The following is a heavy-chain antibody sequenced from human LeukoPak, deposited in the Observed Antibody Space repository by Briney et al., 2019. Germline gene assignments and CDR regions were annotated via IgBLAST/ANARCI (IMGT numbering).Heavy chain of an antibody. D-gene: IGHD4-17*01. CDR3: ARHRLLTTALDY. V-gene: IGHV5-51*01. CDR2: VYPSDSDT. Sequence: GESLKISCKGSGYSFASYWIGWVRQMPGKGLEWMGIVYPSDSDTRYSPSFQGQVTISADKSINTAYLQWNSLKASDTAVYYCARHRLLTTALDYWGQGTQVTVSS. CDR1: GYSFASYW. J-gene: IGHJ4*02.